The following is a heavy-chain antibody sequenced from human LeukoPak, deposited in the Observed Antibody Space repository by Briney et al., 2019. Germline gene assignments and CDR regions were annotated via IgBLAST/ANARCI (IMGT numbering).Heavy chain of an antibody. CDR1: GFTFSNYW. CDR3: AGGLRFLEYV. Sequence: GGSLRLSCAVSGFTFSNYWMSWVRQAPGKGLEWVAYIKQDGSEKYYVDSVKGRFTISRDNAKNSLYLQMNSLRAEDTAVHYCAGGLRFLEYVWGQGTAVTVSS. CDR2: IKQDGSEK. J-gene: IGHJ6*02. D-gene: IGHD3-3*01. V-gene: IGHV3-7*01.